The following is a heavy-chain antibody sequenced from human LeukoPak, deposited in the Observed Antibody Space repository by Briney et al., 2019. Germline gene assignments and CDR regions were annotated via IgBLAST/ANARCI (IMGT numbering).Heavy chain of an antibody. Sequence: GGSLRLSCAASGFTFSSYWMSWVRQVPGRGLEWVANIKQDGSEKNYVDSVKGRFTISRDNAKKSLYLQMNSLRAEDTAVYYCARSTYGSGIDYWGQGTLVTVSS. D-gene: IGHD3-10*01. CDR1: GFTFSSYW. J-gene: IGHJ4*02. CDR3: ARSTYGSGIDY. V-gene: IGHV3-7*05. CDR2: IKQDGSEK.